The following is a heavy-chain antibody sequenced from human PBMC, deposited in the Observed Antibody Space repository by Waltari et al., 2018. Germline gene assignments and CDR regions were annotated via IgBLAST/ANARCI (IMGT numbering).Heavy chain of an antibody. Sequence: QVQLVESGGGVVQPGVSLRLPCSAYGFSPGSFGMHWVRQAPGKGLEWVALIFFGGGDTFYADSVRGRFTISRDNSKNTLYLDINSLRLDDTAIYYCAKDAFGNTYLDHWGQGTLVTVSS. CDR1: GFSPGSFG. CDR3: AKDAFGNTYLDH. V-gene: IGHV3-30*02. D-gene: IGHD3-10*01. CDR2: IFFGGGDT. J-gene: IGHJ4*02.